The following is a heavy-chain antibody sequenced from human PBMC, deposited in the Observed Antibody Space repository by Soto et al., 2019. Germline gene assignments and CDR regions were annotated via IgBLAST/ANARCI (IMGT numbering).Heavy chain of an antibody. CDR3: ARDQGFYYYGSGSYT. V-gene: IGHV4-30-4*01. D-gene: IGHD3-10*01. J-gene: IGHJ4*02. CDR2: IYYSGST. CDR1: GGSISSGDYY. Sequence: QVQLQESGPGLVKPSQTLSLTCTVSGGSISSGDYYWSWIRQPPGTGLEWIGYIYYSGSTYYNPSLKSRVTISVDTSKNQFSLKLSSVTAADTAVYYCARDQGFYYYGSGSYTWGQGTLVTVSS.